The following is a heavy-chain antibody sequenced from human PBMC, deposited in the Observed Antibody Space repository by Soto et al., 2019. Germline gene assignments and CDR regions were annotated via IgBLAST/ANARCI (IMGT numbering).Heavy chain of an antibody. D-gene: IGHD3-22*01. V-gene: IGHV3-74*01. CDR3: AREENYYYDSSGYTFDI. J-gene: IGHJ3*02. Sequence: GSLRLSCAASGFTFSSYWMHWVRQAPGKGLVWVSRINSDGSSTSYADSVKGRFTISRDNAKNTLYLQMNSLRAEDTAVYYCAREENYYYDSSGYTFDIWGQGTMVTVSS. CDR2: INSDGSST. CDR1: GFTFSSYW.